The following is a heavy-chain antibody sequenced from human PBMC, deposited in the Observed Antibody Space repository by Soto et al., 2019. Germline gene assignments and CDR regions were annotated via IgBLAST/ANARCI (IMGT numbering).Heavy chain of an antibody. D-gene: IGHD3-22*01. CDR1: GGSFSGHY. CDR3: ASCITLKAVVQSDAPDKPYFDS. Sequence: QAQLQQWGAGLLKPSETLSLTCAVYGGSFSGHYWSWIRQAPGKGLEWIGEINHSGSTNYNPSLKSRVTISVDTSKKQFSLKLSSVTAADTSMYYCASCITLKAVVQSDAPDKPYFDSWGRGTLVTVSS. CDR2: INHSGST. V-gene: IGHV4-34*01. J-gene: IGHJ4*02.